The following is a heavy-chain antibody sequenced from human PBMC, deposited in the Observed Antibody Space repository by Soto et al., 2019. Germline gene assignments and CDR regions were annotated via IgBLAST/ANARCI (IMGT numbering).Heavy chain of an antibody. CDR1: GFTFSSYG. CDR2: SSATGSGT. D-gene: IGHD1-7*01. J-gene: IGHJ4*02. CDR3: AKDRRAGGNYGFYSDF. Sequence: GGSLRLSCAVSGFTFSSYGMTWVRQAPGKGLEWISFSSATGSGTYYADSVKGRFTISRDNSKNTLYLQMTSLRADDTAVYYCAKDRRAGGNYGFYSDFWGKGALVTVSS. V-gene: IGHV3-23*01.